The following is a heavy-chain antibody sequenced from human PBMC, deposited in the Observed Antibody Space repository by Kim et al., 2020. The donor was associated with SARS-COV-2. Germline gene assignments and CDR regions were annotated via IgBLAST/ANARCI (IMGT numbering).Heavy chain of an antibody. J-gene: IGHJ5*02. V-gene: IGHV3-33*01. Sequence: GRSLRLSCAASGFTFTTFGMHWVRQAPGKGLEWVAVIWYDGSNKFYADSVKGRFTISRDNSKNTLYLQMNSLRAEDTAVYYCAREDYDSAGGWFDPWGQGTLVTVSS. CDR2: IWYDGSNK. CDR1: GFTFTTFG. CDR3: AREDYDSAGGWFDP. D-gene: IGHD3-22*01.